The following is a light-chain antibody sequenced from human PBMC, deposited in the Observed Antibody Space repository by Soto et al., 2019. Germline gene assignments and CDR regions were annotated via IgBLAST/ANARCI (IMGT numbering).Light chain of an antibody. CDR2: DAS. CDR3: QQANSFPIT. Sequence: IQMTQSPSTLSASVGDRVAITCRSIQSISQWVAWYQQKPGRAPELLIYDASKLKSGVPSRYSGSGSGTDFTLTISSLQPEDFATYYCQQANSFPITFGQGTRLEIK. CDR1: QSISQW. V-gene: IGKV1-5*01. J-gene: IGKJ5*01.